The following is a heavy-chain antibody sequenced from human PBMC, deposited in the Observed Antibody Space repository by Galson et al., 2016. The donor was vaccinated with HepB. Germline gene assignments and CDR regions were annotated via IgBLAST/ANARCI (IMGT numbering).Heavy chain of an antibody. Sequence: SETLSLTCSVSGASFSSHYWSWIRQPPGKGLEWIGWISYSGSTDCNPSLKSRVTISVDTSNNQFSLRLNSLTAADTAVYYCARNTSSWSYYYMDVWGKGTTLTVSS. CDR3: ARNTSSWSYYYMDV. D-gene: IGHD6-13*01. CDR2: ISYSGST. CDR1: GASFSSHY. V-gene: IGHV4-59*11. J-gene: IGHJ6*03.